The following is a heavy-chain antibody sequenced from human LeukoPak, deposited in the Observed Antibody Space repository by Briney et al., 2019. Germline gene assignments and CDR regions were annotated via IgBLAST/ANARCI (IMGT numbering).Heavy chain of an antibody. D-gene: IGHD4/OR15-4a*01. CDR3: VKGDYADY. V-gene: IGHV3-23*01. CDR2: ISGSGGST. CDR1: GFTFSSYA. Sequence: GRSLRLTCAASGFTFSSYAMSWVRQAPGKGREWVSSISGSGGSTYYADSVKGRFTISRANANNTLYLQMNSLRAEDTAVYYCVKGDYADYWGQGTLVTVSS. J-gene: IGHJ4*02.